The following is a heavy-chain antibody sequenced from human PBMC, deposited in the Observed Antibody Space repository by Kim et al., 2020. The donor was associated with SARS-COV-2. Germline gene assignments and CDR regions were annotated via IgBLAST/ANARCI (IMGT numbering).Heavy chain of an antibody. Sequence: TVKGKFTISRDNSKKTIYLQMSSLRPEDTAFYYCVKGLAVAGHYYYYGMDVWGQGTTVTVSS. CDR3: VKGLAVAGHYYYYGMDV. D-gene: IGHD6-13*01. V-gene: IGHV3-64D*06. J-gene: IGHJ6*02.